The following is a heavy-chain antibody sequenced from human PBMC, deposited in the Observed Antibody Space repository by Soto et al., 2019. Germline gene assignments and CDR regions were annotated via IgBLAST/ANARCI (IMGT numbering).Heavy chain of an antibody. CDR2: ISGSGSNT. Sequence: PGGSLRLSCAASGFTCSSYARSWVRQAPGKGLEWVSAISGSGSNTYYIDSVKGRFAISRDRSKTTLFLQMNNLRAEDTAVYYCAKGGITLVRGSFDYWGQGALVTVSS. CDR1: GFTCSSYA. V-gene: IGHV3-23*01. D-gene: IGHD3-10*01. CDR3: AKGGITLVRGSFDY. J-gene: IGHJ4*02.